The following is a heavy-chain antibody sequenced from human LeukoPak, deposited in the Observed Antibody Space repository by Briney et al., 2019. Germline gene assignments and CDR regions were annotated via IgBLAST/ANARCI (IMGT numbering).Heavy chain of an antibody. CDR2: IYYRGST. V-gene: IGHV4-59*01. J-gene: IGHJ4*02. Sequence: SETLSLTCTVSSGSINFYYWSWIRQTPGKGLEWIGYIYYRGSTNYNPSLKSRVTISVDTPKYQFSLNLSSVTAADTAIYYCARTTGNYGYYFDYWGQGAQVAVSS. D-gene: IGHD1-7*01. CDR1: SGSINFYY. CDR3: ARTTGNYGYYFDY.